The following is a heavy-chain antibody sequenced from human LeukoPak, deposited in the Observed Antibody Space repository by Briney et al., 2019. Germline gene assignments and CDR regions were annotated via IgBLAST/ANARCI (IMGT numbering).Heavy chain of an antibody. J-gene: IGHJ4*02. CDR1: GGSISSGSYY. CDR3: AREYYYGSGMDY. CDR2: IYTSGST. Sequence: SETLSLTCIVSGGSISSGSYYWSWIRQPAGKGLEWIGRIYTSGSTNYNPSLKSRVTISVDTSKNQFSLKLSSVTAADTAVYYCAREYYYGSGMDYWGQGTLVTVSS. D-gene: IGHD3-10*01. V-gene: IGHV4-61*02.